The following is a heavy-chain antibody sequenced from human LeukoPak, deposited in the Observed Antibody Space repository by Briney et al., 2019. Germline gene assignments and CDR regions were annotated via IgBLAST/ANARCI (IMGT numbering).Heavy chain of an antibody. CDR2: ISSSGSTI. CDR3: ASSGSYLSKDAFDI. Sequence: GGSLRLSCAASGFTFSSYEMNWVRQAPGKGLEWVSYISSSGSTIYYADSVKGRFTISRDNAKNSLYLQMNSLRAEDTAVYYCASSGSYLSKDAFDIWGQGTMVTASS. V-gene: IGHV3-48*03. CDR1: GFTFSSYE. D-gene: IGHD1-26*01. J-gene: IGHJ3*02.